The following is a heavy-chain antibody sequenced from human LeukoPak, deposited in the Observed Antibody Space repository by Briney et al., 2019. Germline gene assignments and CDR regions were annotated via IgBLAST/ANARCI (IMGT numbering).Heavy chain of an antibody. CDR3: ATPYYDSSGYYSPWFDP. CDR1: GYTLTELS. V-gene: IGHV1-24*01. D-gene: IGHD3-22*01. Sequence: ASVKVSCKVSGYTLTELSMHWVRQAPGKGPEWMGGFDPEDGETIYAQKFQGRVTMTEDTSTDTAYMELSSLRSEDTAVYYCATPYYDSSGYYSPWFDPWGQGTLVTVSS. J-gene: IGHJ5*02. CDR2: FDPEDGET.